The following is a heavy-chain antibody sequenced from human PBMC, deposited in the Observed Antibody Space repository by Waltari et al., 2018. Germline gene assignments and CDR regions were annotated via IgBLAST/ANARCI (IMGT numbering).Heavy chain of an antibody. CDR3: TRDVPNSRFDP. D-gene: IGHD7-27*01. J-gene: IGHJ5*02. CDR1: GFTFSNHW. CDR2: VRGDGSA. Sequence: EVQLVESGGGLVQPGGSLRLSCAGSGFTFSNHWMHWVRQVPGKGLEWVSHVRGDGSATYADSVKGRFTSSRDDAKNTMYLQMNSLRDEDTAVYYCTRDVPNSRFDPWGQGTLVTVSS. V-gene: IGHV3-74*01.